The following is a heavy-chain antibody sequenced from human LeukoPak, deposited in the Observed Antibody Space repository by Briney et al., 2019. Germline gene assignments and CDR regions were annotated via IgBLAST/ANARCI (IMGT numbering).Heavy chain of an antibody. D-gene: IGHD3-10*01. Sequence: ASVKVSCKASGYTFTSYAMNWVRQAPGQGLEWMGWINTNTGNPTYAQGFTGRFVFSLDTSVSTAYLQISSLKAEDTAVYYCARMGGSMVRGVIDNYSNWFDPWGQGTLVTVSS. J-gene: IGHJ5*02. CDR1: GYTFTSYA. CDR3: ARMGGSMVRGVIDNYSNWFDP. CDR2: INTNTGNP. V-gene: IGHV7-4-1*02.